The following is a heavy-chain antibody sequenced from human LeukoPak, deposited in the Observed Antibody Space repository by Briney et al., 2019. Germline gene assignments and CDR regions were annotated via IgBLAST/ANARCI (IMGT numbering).Heavy chain of an antibody. CDR3: ARDLRYSSGWSASGMDV. Sequence: ASVKVSCKASGGTLSSYTITWVRQAPGQGLEWMGGIIPIFGTADYAQKFQGRVTITADESTSTAYMDLRSLRSDDTAVYYCARDLRYSSGWSASGMDVWGKGTTVTISS. V-gene: IGHV1-69*01. D-gene: IGHD6-19*01. CDR1: GGTLSSYT. J-gene: IGHJ6*03. CDR2: IIPIFGTA.